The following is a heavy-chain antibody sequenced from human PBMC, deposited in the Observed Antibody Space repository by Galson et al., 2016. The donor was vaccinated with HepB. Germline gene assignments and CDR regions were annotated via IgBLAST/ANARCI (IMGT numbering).Heavy chain of an antibody. CDR3: AKGRGGSSSYHFEY. CDR1: GFTFSSYA. J-gene: IGHJ4*02. Sequence: SLRLSCAASGFTFSSYAMSWVRQAPGKGLEWVSTITDSGGSTYHTDSVKGRFTISRDNSKNTLYLQMNSLRVGDTAVYYCAKGRGGSSSYHFEYWGQGTLVTVSS. CDR2: ITDSGGST. V-gene: IGHV3-23*01. D-gene: IGHD6-6*01.